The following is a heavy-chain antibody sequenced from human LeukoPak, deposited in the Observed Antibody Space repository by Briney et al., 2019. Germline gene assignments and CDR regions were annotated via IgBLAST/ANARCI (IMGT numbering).Heavy chain of an antibody. V-gene: IGHV3-21*01. CDR2: ISSSSSYI. D-gene: IGHD3-10*01. CDR3: ARDYYGSGSYYQPSYFDY. J-gene: IGHJ4*02. CDR1: GFTFSSYS. Sequence: GGSLRLSCAASGFTFSSYSMNWVRQAPGKGLEWVSPISSSSSYIYYADSVKGRFTISRDNAKNSLYLQMNSLRAEDTAVYYCARDYYGSGSYYQPSYFDYWGQGTLVTVSS.